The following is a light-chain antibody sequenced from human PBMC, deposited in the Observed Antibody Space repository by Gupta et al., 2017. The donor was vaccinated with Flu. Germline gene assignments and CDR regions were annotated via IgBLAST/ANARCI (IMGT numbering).Light chain of an antibody. V-gene: IGLV2-14*01. CDR3: GSYEAVGV. Sequence: QSALTQPASVSGSPGQSIAISCTGTSSDIGAYNYVSWYQQHPGKAPKLMIYEVSIRPPGVSTRFSGSKSGNTASLTISGLQAEDEADYYCGSYEAVGVFGGGTKVTVL. CDR1: SSDIGAYNY. CDR2: EVS. J-gene: IGLJ2*01.